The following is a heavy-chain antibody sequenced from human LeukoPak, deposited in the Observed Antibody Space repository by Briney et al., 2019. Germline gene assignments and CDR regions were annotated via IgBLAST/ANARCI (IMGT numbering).Heavy chain of an antibody. CDR2: ISSSSSYI. D-gene: IGHD5-18*01. CDR3: ARVAWIQSNWFDP. J-gene: IGHJ5*02. V-gene: IGHV3-21*06. Sequence: GGSLRLSCAASGFTFSSYNMNWVRQAPGKGLEWVSSISSSSSYIYYADSVKGRFTISRDNAKNSLYLQMNSLRAEDTAVYYCARVAWIQSNWFDPWGQGTLVTGSS. CDR1: GFTFSSYN.